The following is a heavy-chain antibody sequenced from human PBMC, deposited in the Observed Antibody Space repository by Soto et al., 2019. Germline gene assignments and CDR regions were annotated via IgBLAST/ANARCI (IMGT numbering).Heavy chain of an antibody. CDR1: GVSISSGNW. CDR2: IFHDGTA. Sequence: SETLSLTCAVSGVSISSGNWWTWVRQTPQRGLEYIGEIFHDGTANYYPSFERRVAISVDTSKNQFSLKLTSVTAADTAIYFCARRVYDTRLNYMYFDFWGQGALVTVSS. D-gene: IGHD3-10*01. V-gene: IGHV4-4*02. CDR3: ARRVYDTRLNYMYFDF. J-gene: IGHJ4*02.